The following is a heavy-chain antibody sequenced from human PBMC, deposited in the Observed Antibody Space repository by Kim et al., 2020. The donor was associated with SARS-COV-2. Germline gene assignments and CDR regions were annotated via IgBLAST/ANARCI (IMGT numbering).Heavy chain of an antibody. D-gene: IGHD3-3*01. CDR3: ASARGISIFGVVSDNWFDP. CDR1: GGSISSGGYY. CDR2: VYYSGST. J-gene: IGHJ5*02. V-gene: IGHV4-31*03. Sequence: SETLSLTCTVSGGSISSGGYYWSWIRQHPGKGLEWIGYVYYSGSTYYNPSLKSRVTISVDTSKNQFSLKLSSVTAADTAVYYCASARGISIFGVVSDNWFDPWGQGTLVTVSS.